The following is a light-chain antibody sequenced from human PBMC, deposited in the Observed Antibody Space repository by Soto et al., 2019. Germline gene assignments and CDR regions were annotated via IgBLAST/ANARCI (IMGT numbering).Light chain of an antibody. Sequence: MTHSPSALSASLGDRVTITFRASQSISGWLAWYQQKPGKAPNLLIYKASSVESGVASRFSGSGSGTEFTLTISSLQPDDFATYYCQQYYSLWTFGQGTKVDIK. J-gene: IGKJ1*01. V-gene: IGKV1-5*03. CDR1: QSISGW. CDR2: KAS. CDR3: QQYYSLWT.